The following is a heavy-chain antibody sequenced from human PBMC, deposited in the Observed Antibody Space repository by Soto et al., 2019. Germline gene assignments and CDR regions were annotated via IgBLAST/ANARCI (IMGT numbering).Heavy chain of an antibody. J-gene: IGHJ5*02. CDR2: ISYDGSNK. V-gene: IGHV3-30*18. Sequence: PGGSLRLSCAASGFTFSSYGMHWVRQAPGKGLEWVAVISYDGSNKYYADSVKGRFTISRDNSKNTLYLQMNSLRAEDTAVYYCAKDLGIAAAGPNNWFDPWGQGTLVTVSS. CDR1: GFTFSSYG. D-gene: IGHD6-13*01. CDR3: AKDLGIAAAGPNNWFDP.